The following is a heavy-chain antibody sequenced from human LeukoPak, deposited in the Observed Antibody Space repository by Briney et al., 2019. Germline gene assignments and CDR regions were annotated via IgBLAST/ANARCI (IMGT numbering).Heavy chain of an antibody. Sequence: GGSLRLSCSASGFTFSSYAMHWVRQVPGKGLEYVSHISTTGGNTYYADSVKGRFTISRDNSKNTLYLQMSSLRAEDTAVYYCVKDQLSGSGSYYGVGGSWGQGTLVTVSS. D-gene: IGHD3-10*01. CDR2: ISTTGGNT. CDR3: VKDQLSGSGSYYGVGGS. CDR1: GFTFSSYA. V-gene: IGHV3-64D*06. J-gene: IGHJ5*02.